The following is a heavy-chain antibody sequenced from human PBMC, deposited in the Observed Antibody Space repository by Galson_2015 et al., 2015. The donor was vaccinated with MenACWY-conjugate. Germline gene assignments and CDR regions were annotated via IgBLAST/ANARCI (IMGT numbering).Heavy chain of an antibody. J-gene: IGHJ3*02. Sequence: SMRLSCAASGFTFGNYWMSWVRQAPGKGLEWVAYISDKGGSEKYYEDSVKGRFSISRDNAKNSLYLLMSSLRAEDTAVYFCARESAAATNGYSFEIWVRGTTLAVSS. V-gene: IGHV3-7*01. CDR3: ARESAAATNGYSFEI. D-gene: IGHD2-2*01. CDR2: ISDKGGSEK. CDR1: GFTFGNYW.